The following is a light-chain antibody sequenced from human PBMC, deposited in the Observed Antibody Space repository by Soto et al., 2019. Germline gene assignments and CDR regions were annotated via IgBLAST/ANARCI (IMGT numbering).Light chain of an antibody. V-gene: IGKV1-6*01. J-gene: IGKJ1*01. Sequence: AIQMTQSPSSRSASVGDRVTITCRASQGIKNDLGWYQQKPGKAPKLLIYAASSLQSGVPSRFSGSGSGTDFTLTISSLQHDDFATYYCLQDYNYPLTFGQGTKVEIK. CDR2: AAS. CDR1: QGIKND. CDR3: LQDYNYPLT.